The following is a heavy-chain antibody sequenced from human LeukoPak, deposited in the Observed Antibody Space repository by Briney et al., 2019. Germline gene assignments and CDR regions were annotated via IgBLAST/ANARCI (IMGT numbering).Heavy chain of an antibody. CDR3: ARDPAYYDFWSGYWSHYGMDV. CDR1: GFTSSSYA. CDR2: ISYDGSKK. Sequence: GGSLRLSWAASGFTSSSYAMHWVRQPPGKGLEWVQVISYDGSKKYYADSVKGRFTISRDNSKNTLYLQMNSLRAEDTAVYYCARDPAYYDFWSGYWSHYGMDVWGQGTTVTVSS. D-gene: IGHD3-3*01. V-gene: IGHV3-30-3*01. J-gene: IGHJ6*02.